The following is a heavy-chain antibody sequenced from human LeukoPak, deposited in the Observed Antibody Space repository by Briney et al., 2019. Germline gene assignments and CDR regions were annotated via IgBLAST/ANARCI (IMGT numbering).Heavy chain of an antibody. CDR1: GFTFSSYG. CDR3: ARESSSGTTNWFDP. J-gene: IGHJ5*02. D-gene: IGHD6-19*01. CDR2: IWYDGSNK. Sequence: GGSLRLSCAASGFTFSSYGMHWVRQAPGKGLEWVAVIWYDGSNKYYADSVKGRFAISRDNSKNTLYLQTNSLRAEDTAVYYCARESSSGTTNWFDPWGQGTLVTVSS. V-gene: IGHV3-33*01.